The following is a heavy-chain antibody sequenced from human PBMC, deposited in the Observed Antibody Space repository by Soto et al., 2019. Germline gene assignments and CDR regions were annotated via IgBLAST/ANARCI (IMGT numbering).Heavy chain of an antibody. J-gene: IGHJ4*02. D-gene: IGHD1-7*01. CDR2: ISYDGSNK. CDR3: ARKLRPPFDN. V-gene: IGHV3-30-3*01. Sequence: QVQLVESGGGVVQPGRSLRLSCAASGFTFSSYDMHWVRQAPGKGLEWVAVISYDGSNKYYADSVKGRFTISRDNSKNTLYLQMNSLRAEDTAVYYCARKLRPPFDNWGQRTLVTVSS. CDR1: GFTFSSYD.